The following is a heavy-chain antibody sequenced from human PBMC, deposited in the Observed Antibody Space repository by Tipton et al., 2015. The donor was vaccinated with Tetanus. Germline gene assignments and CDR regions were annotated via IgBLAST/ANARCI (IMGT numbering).Heavy chain of an antibody. CDR2: IYYSGST. D-gene: IGHD3-3*01. CDR3: ARQNPLEWLLYSWYFDL. V-gene: IGHV4-59*08. CDR1: GGSISSYY. Sequence: TLSLTCTVSGGSISSYYWSWIRQPPGKGLEWIGYIYYSGSTNYNPSLKSRVTISVDTSKNQFSLKLSSVTAADTAVYYCARQNPLEWLLYSWYFDLWGRGTLVTVSS. J-gene: IGHJ2*01.